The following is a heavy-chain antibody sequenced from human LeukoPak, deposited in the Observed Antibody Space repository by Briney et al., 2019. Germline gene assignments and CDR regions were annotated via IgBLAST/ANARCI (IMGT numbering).Heavy chain of an antibody. CDR3: ARHSSAARPNFDY. CDR1: GGSISGSNYF. Sequence: PSETLSLTCTVSGGSISGSNYFWGWIRQPPGKGREWIGSIYYSGTTYYNPSLKSRVTISVDTSKNQFSLEVTSMTAADTAVYYCARHSSAARPNFDYWGQGTLVTVSS. D-gene: IGHD6-6*01. V-gene: IGHV4-39*01. J-gene: IGHJ4*02. CDR2: IYYSGTT.